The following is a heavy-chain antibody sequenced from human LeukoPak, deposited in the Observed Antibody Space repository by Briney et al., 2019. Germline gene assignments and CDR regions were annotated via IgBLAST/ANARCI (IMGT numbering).Heavy chain of an antibody. J-gene: IGHJ4*02. CDR3: ARAYGSSGYYQLPIDY. CDR2: ITGSGGTT. Sequence: GGSLRLSCVVSGLTFSNFAMTWVRQTPEKGLEWVPSITGSGGTTHHADSVKGRFTISRDNSKSTLFLQMNSLRVEDTALYHCARAYGSSGYYQLPIDYWGQGTLVTVSS. D-gene: IGHD3-22*01. CDR1: GLTFSNFA. V-gene: IGHV3-23*01.